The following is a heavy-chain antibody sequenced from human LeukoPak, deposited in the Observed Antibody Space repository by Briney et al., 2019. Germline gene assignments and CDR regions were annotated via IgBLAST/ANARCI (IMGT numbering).Heavy chain of an antibody. CDR3: ARGLGGSYYFDH. J-gene: IGHJ4*02. CDR2: IIHSGGT. Sequence: SETLSLTCAVYGGSFSGYYWSWIRQPPGKGLDWIGEIIHSGGTNYNPSLKSRVTISVDTSKNQFSLNLNSINAADTAVYYCARGLGGSYYFDHWGQGTLVTAS. D-gene: IGHD1-26*01. V-gene: IGHV4-34*01. CDR1: GGSFSGYY.